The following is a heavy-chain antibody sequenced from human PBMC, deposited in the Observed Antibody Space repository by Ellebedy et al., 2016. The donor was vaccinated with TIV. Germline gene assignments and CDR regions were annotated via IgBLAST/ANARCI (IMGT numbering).Heavy chain of an antibody. Sequence: PGGSLRLSCAAGFTFSSYAMRWVRQAPGRGLGWVSTISASGGNTYYADSVKGRFTISRVNSKNTLYLQMNSLRAEDTAVYYCAKDSNYDYDLWSGYYRRGDRGYYAMDVWGQGTTVTVSS. D-gene: IGHD3-3*01. V-gene: IGHV3-23*01. J-gene: IGHJ6*02. CDR3: AKDSNYDYDLWSGYYRRGDRGYYAMDV. CDR2: ISASGGNT. CDR1: GFTFSSYA.